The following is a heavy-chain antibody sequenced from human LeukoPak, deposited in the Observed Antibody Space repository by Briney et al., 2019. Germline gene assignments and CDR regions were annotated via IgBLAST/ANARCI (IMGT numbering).Heavy chain of an antibody. Sequence: GGSLRLSCAASGFTFSDYYMSWIRQAPGKGLEWVSSISSSSSYIYYADSVKGRFTISRDNAKNSLYLQMNSLRAEDTAVYYCARPLWFGLRRYYGMDVWGQGTTVTVSS. V-gene: IGHV3-11*06. J-gene: IGHJ6*02. CDR3: ARPLWFGLRRYYGMDV. CDR1: GFTFSDYY. CDR2: ISSSSSYI. D-gene: IGHD3-10*01.